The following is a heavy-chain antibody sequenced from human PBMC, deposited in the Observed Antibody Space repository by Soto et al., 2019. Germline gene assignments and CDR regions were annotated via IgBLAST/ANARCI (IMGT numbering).Heavy chain of an antibody. CDR2: IYNSGST. D-gene: IGHD3-22*01. V-gene: IGHV4-59*08. Sequence: NVVEGCIVSFYWSCIRKPTEKGLEWIAYIYNSGSTNYNPSLKSRVTISVDTSKNQFSLKLSSVTAADTAVYYCARHGMDYYDSSGYYYSPYYFDYWGQGTLVTVSS. CDR3: ARHGMDYYDSSGYYYSPYYFDY. CDR1: EGCIVSFY. J-gene: IGHJ4*02.